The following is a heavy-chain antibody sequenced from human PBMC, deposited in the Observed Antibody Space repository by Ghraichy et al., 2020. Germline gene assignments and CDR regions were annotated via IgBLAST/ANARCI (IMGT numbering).Heavy chain of an antibody. Sequence: GGSLRLSCAASGFTVSSNYMSWVRQAPGKGLEWVSVIYSGGSTYYADSVKGRFTISRDNSKNTLYLQMNSLRAEDTAVYYCAREAGYYGSARRYYFDYWGQGTLVTVSS. CDR2: IYSGGST. V-gene: IGHV3-66*01. CDR3: AREAGYYGSARRYYFDY. CDR1: GFTVSSNY. D-gene: IGHD3-10*01. J-gene: IGHJ4*02.